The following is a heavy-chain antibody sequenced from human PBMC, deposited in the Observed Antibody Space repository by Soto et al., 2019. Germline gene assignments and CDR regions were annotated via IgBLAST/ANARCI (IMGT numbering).Heavy chain of an antibody. CDR3: AKDPRIVGVTATGFFDY. CDR1: GFTFSNYG. Sequence: GGSLRLSCAASGFTFSNYGLHWFRQAPSKGLEWMAVISYDGSSTYYADSVKGRFTISGDDSKNTLYLQMNSLRAEDTAVYYCAKDPRIVGVTATGFFDYWGQGTLVTVSS. J-gene: IGHJ4*02. D-gene: IGHD1-26*01. V-gene: IGHV3-30*18. CDR2: ISYDGSST.